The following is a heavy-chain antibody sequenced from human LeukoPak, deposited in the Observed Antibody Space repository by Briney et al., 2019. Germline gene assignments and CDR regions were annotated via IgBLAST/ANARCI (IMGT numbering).Heavy chain of an antibody. D-gene: IGHD6-19*01. Sequence: PSETLSLTCTVSGGSISSYYWSWIRQPPGKGLEWIGYIYYSGSTNYNPSLKSRVTISVDTSKNQFSLKLSSVTAADTAAYYCARAPQQWPVDYWGQGTLVTVSS. V-gene: IGHV4-59*01. CDR2: IYYSGST. J-gene: IGHJ4*02. CDR3: ARAPQQWPVDY. CDR1: GGSISSYY.